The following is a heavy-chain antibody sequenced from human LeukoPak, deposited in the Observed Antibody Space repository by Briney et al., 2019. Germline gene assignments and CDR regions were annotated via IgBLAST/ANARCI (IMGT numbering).Heavy chain of an antibody. CDR2: VSRDGRSK. Sequence: PGRSLRLSCAASGFTFSNYGMHWVRQAPGKGPEWVAIVSRDGRSKYYADSVKGRFTTSRDNSKNMLDLQMNSLRAEDTAVYHCVKEDPSYYFDNWGQGTLVTVSS. CDR1: GFTFSNYG. V-gene: IGHV3-30*18. D-gene: IGHD6-6*01. CDR3: VKEDPSYYFDN. J-gene: IGHJ4*02.